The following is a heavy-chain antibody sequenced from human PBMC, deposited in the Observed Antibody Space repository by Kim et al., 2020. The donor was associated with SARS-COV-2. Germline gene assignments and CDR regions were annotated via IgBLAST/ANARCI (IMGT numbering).Heavy chain of an antibody. CDR3: AKNIPAAGYDY. D-gene: IGHD6-13*01. Sequence: TDSADSGKGRFTIPRDNAKNTLYLQMNSLRAEDTAVYYCAKNIPAAGYDYWGQGSLVTVSS. V-gene: IGHV3-74*01. CDR2: T. J-gene: IGHJ4*02.